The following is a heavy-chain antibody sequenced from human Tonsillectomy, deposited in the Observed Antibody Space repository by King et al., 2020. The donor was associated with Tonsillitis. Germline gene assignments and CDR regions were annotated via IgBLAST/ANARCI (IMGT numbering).Heavy chain of an antibody. CDR3: ASLAYCGGDCYSSWFDP. D-gene: IGHD2-21*02. CDR2: INHSGST. Sequence: VQLQQWGAGLLKPSETLSLTCAVYGGSFSVYYWSWIRQPPGKGLEWIGEINHSGSTIYNPSLKSRVTISVDTSKNQFSLKLSSVTAADPALYYCASLAYCGGDCYSSWFDPWGQGTLVTVSS. CDR1: GGSFSVYY. J-gene: IGHJ5*02. V-gene: IGHV4-34*01.